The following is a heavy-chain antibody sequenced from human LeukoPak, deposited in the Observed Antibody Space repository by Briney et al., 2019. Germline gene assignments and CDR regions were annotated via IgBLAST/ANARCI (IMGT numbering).Heavy chain of an antibody. Sequence: GGSLRLSCAASGFTFSSYEMNWVRQAPGKGLEWVSGISGSGGNTYYADSVKGRFTISRDNSKNTLFLQMNSLRAEDTAVYFCAKKSWDNWFDPWGQGTLVTVSS. V-gene: IGHV3-23*01. D-gene: IGHD6-13*01. CDR3: AKKSWDNWFDP. CDR2: ISGSGGNT. J-gene: IGHJ5*02. CDR1: GFTFSSYE.